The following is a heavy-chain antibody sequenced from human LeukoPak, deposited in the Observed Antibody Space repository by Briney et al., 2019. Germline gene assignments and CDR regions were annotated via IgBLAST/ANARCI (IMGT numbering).Heavy chain of an antibody. CDR2: IYSGGST. CDR3: ARDRVDYGSGSYVGYYYFMDV. D-gene: IGHD3-10*01. CDR1: GFTVSSNY. V-gene: IGHV3-66*02. J-gene: IGHJ6*03. Sequence: PGGSLRLSCAASGFTVSSNYMSWVRQAPGKGLEWVSVIYSGGSTYYADSVKGRFTISRDNSKNTLYLPMSSLRTEDTAVYYCARDRVDYGSGSYVGYYYFMDVWGKGTTVTVSS.